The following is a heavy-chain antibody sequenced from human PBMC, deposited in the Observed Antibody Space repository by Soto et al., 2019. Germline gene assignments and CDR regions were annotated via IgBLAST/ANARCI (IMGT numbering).Heavy chain of an antibody. CDR2: MHHTQGT. Sequence: SETLSLTCSVSGASMSSYYWTWIRQPPGGGLEWIGYMHHTQGTNDNPSLRGRVHMSIDTSMNQFSLRLTSVTAADTAVYYCARYPWGNLRIEAFDIWGQGTMVTVSS. V-gene: IGHV4-59*01. CDR3: ARYPWGNLRIEAFDI. D-gene: IGHD4-4*01. CDR1: GASMSSYY. J-gene: IGHJ3*02.